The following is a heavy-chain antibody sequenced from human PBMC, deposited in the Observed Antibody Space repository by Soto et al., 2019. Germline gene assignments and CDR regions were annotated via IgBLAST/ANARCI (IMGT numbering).Heavy chain of an antibody. V-gene: IGHV3-23*01. D-gene: IGHD1-7*01. CDR2: ISGSGGST. CDR3: AKVAGLELRTLNYYYYMDV. Sequence: GGSLRLSCAASGFTFSSYAMSWVRQAPGKGLEWVSAISGSGGSTYYADSVKGRFTISRDNSKNTLYLQMNSLRAEDTAVYYCAKVAGLELRTLNYYYYMDVWGKGTTVTVSS. J-gene: IGHJ6*03. CDR1: GFTFSSYA.